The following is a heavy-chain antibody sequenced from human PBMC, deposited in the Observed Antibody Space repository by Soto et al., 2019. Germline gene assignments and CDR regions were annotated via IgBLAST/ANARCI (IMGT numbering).Heavy chain of an antibody. CDR2: ISNSGSA. Sequence: PSETLSLTCTVSGGSIETFYWSWIRQPPGKGLEWIAYISNSGSANYNPSLESRVTVSVDTAKKEFSLKLNSVTAADTATYYCGRILRDSQGWYHHDFWGQGTLVTVSS. D-gene: IGHD6-19*01. J-gene: IGHJ4*02. CDR1: GGSIETFY. CDR3: GRILRDSQGWYHHDF. V-gene: IGHV4-59*01.